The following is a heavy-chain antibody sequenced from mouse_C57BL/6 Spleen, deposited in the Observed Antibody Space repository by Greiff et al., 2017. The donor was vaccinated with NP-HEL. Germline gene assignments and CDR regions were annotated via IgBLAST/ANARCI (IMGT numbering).Heavy chain of an antibody. V-gene: IGHV5-4*01. D-gene: IGHD1-1*01. CDR1: GFTFSSYA. J-gene: IGHJ4*01. Sequence: EVQVVESGGGLVKPGGSLKLSCAASGFTFSSYAMSWVRQTPEKRLEWVATISDGGSYTYYPDNVKGRFTISRDNAKNNLYLQMSHLKSEDTAMYYWSRDRGTTVVAYYDAMDYWGQGTSVTVAS. CDR2: ISDGGSYT. CDR3: SRDRGTTVVAYYDAMDY.